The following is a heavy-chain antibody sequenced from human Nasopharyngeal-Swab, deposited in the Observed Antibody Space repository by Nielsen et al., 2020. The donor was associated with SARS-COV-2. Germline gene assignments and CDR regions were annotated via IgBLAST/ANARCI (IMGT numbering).Heavy chain of an antibody. D-gene: IGHD3-9*01. V-gene: IGHV4-61*01. CDR1: GGSVSSGSYY. CDR3: ARANYDILTGYYIYFDY. Sequence: SETLSLTCTVSGGSVSSGSYYWSWIRQPPGKGLERIGYIYYSGSTNYNPSLKSRVTISVDTSKNQFSLKLSSVTAADTAVYYCARANYDILTGYYIYFDYWGQGTLVTVSS. J-gene: IGHJ4*02. CDR2: IYYSGST.